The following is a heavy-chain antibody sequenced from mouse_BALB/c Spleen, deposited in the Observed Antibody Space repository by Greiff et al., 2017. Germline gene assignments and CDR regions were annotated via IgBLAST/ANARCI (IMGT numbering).Heavy chain of an antibody. J-gene: IGHJ2*01. CDR2: IYPGSGNT. D-gene: IGHD2-1*01. CDR1: GFNIKDTY. Sequence: VQLQQSGAELVKPGASVKLSCTASGFNIKDTYMHWVKQKPGQGLEWIGWIYPGSGNTKYNEKFKGKATLTVDTSSSTAYMQLSSLTSEDTAVYFCARGGGNPDYWGQGTTLTVSS. CDR3: ARGGGNPDY. V-gene: IGHV1-84*02.